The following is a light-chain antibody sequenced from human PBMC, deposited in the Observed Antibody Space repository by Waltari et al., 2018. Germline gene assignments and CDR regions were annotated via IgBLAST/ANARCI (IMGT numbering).Light chain of an antibody. CDR3: MQALQTPPA. CDR1: QSLLHSNGYNY. Sequence: DIVMTQSPLSLPVTPGEPASISCRSSQSLLHSNGYNYLDWYLQKPGQSPQLLIYLGSNRASGVPDRFSGSGSGTDVTLKSSRVEAEDVGVYYCMQALQTPPAFGQGTKVEIK. CDR2: LGS. J-gene: IGKJ1*01. V-gene: IGKV2-28*01.